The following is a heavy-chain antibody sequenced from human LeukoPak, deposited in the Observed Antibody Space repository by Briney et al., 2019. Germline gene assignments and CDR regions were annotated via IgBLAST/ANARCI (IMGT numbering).Heavy chain of an antibody. D-gene: IGHD3-9*01. Sequence: GGSLRLSCVASGFTFSSYAMSWVRQAPGKGLEWVANIKQDGSEKYYVDSVKGRFTISRDNAKNSLYLQMNSLRVEDTAVYYCARDVLYYDILTGYGYWGQGTLVTVSS. CDR3: ARDVLYYDILTGYGY. V-gene: IGHV3-7*01. CDR1: GFTFSSYA. CDR2: IKQDGSEK. J-gene: IGHJ4*02.